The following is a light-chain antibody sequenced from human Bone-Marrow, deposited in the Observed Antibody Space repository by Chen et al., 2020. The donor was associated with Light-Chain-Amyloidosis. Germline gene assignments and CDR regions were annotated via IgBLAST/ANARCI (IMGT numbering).Light chain of an antibody. CDR2: RET. J-gene: IGLJ2*01. Sequence: SYELTHPPSVSVSPGQTARITCSGDDLPTKYAYWYQQKPGQAPVLVIHRETERPSGFFARFSGSSAGTTATVTISGVQAEDEADSHCQSADSSGTYEVIVGGGTKLTVL. CDR1: DLPTKY. V-gene: IGLV3-25*03. CDR3: QSADSSGTYEVI.